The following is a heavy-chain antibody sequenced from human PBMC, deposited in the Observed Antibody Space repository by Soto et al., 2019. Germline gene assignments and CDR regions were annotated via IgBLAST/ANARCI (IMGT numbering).Heavy chain of an antibody. V-gene: IGHV4-59*01. CDR2: IYYSGYT. D-gene: IGHD1-26*01. CDR1: GDSIRSYY. J-gene: IGHJ4*02. Sequence: PSETLSLTCTVSGDSIRSYYGSWIGQPPGKGLEWIGYIYYSGYTSYNPSLKSRVTISVDTSKNQFSLKLNSVTAADTAVYYCARCFSGNYPSRPEEQYYFDSWGQGTLVTVSS. CDR3: ARCFSGNYPSRPEEQYYFDS.